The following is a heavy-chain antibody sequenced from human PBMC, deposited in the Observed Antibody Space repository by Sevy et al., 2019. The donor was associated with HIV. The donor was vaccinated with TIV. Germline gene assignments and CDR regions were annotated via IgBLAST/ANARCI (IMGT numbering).Heavy chain of an antibody. CDR1: GFTFSSYA. V-gene: IGHV3-23*01. J-gene: IGHJ4*02. CDR3: AKDRYSSSSSSRIAADY. D-gene: IGHD6-6*01. CDR2: ISGSGGST. Sequence: GGSLRLSCAASGFTFSSYAMSWVRQAPGKGLEWVSAISGSGGSTYYADSVKGRFTISRDNSKNTLYLQMNSLRAEDTAVYYCAKDRYSSSSSSRIAADYWGQGTLVTVSS.